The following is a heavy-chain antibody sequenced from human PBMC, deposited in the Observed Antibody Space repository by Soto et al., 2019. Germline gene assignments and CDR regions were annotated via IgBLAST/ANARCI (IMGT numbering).Heavy chain of an antibody. CDR1: GGSLRSGDYY. CDR3: ARAFRLTMAKCYFDY. D-gene: IGHD3-10*01. Sequence: QVQLQESGPGLVKPSQTLSLTCTVSGGSLRSGDYYWGWIRQSPGEGLEWIGYMYYSGRTYYNPSLKSRVIISVDTSKNQFSLKLSSVTAADTAVYYCARAFRLTMAKCYFDYWGQGILVTVSS. J-gene: IGHJ4*02. CDR2: MYYSGRT. V-gene: IGHV4-30-4*01.